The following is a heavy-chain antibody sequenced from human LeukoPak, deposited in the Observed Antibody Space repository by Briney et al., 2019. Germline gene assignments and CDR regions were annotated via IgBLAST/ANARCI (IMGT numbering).Heavy chain of an antibody. V-gene: IGHV3-23*01. Sequence: GGSLRLSCAASGFTFSSYSMNWVRQAPGKGLEWVSAISGSGGSTYYADSVKGRFTISRDNSKNTLYLQMNSLRAEDTAVYYCAKVKGQLVGGAFDIWGQGTMVTVSS. J-gene: IGHJ3*02. D-gene: IGHD6-13*01. CDR3: AKVKGQLVGGAFDI. CDR1: GFTFSSYS. CDR2: ISGSGGST.